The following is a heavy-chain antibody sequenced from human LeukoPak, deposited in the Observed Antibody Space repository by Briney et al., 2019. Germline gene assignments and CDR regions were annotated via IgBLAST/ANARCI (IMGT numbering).Heavy chain of an antibody. CDR1: GGSISSYY. CDR2: IYDSGSS. J-gene: IGHJ4*02. V-gene: IGHV4-59*08. CDR3: ARLESGVLGDPYYYDSTGYYYRGYFDS. Sequence: SETLSLTCTVSGGSISSYYWSWIRQSPGKGLEWIGYIYDSGSSKYNPSLKSRVTMSPDMSKNQFSLKLSSVTAADTAVYYCARLESGVLGDPYYYDSTGYYYRGYFDSWGQGTLVIVSS. D-gene: IGHD3-22*01.